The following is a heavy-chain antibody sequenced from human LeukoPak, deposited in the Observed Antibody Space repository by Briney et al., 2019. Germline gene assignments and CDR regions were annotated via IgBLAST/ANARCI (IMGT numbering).Heavy chain of an antibody. J-gene: IGHJ6*02. CDR1: GFSFSSYG. CDR2: ISYDGSNK. Sequence: PGGSLRLSCAASGFSFSSYGMHWVRQAPGKGLEWVAVISYDGSNKYYADSVKGRFTISRDNSKNTLYLQMNSLRAEDAAVYYCARASDPNGGNAYGLDVWGQGTTVTVSS. CDR3: ARASDPNGGNAYGLDV. V-gene: IGHV3-30*03. D-gene: IGHD4-23*01.